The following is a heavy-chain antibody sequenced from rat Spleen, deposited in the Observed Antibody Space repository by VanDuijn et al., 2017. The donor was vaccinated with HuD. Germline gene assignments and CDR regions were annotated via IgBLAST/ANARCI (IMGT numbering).Heavy chain of an antibody. D-gene: IGHD1-1*01. Sequence: EVQLVASGGGLVQPGRSMKVSCAASGFSFSNYYMAWVRQAPTKGLEWVASISTSGGKTYYRESVKGRFTLSRDNAKSTLYLQMDSLRSEDTATYYCARRGITEYFDYWGQGVMVTVSS. CDR2: ISTSGGKT. J-gene: IGHJ2*01. V-gene: IGHV5-25*01. CDR3: ARRGITEYFDY. CDR1: GFSFSNYY.